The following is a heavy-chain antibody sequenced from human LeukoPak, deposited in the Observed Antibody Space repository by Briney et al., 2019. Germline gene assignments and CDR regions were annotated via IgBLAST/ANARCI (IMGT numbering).Heavy chain of an antibody. J-gene: IGHJ4*02. CDR2: ISSSGSHT. V-gene: IGHV3-11*05. D-gene: IGHD2-21*01. Sequence: GGSLRLSCEASGFTFSEHYMDWIRQAPGKGLEWIAFISSSGSHTNHADSVKGRFTISRDNAKNSLFLQMNRLRAEDTAVYYCARDGPAYSFEYWGQGTLVTVSS. CDR1: GFTFSEHY. CDR3: ARDGPAYSFEY.